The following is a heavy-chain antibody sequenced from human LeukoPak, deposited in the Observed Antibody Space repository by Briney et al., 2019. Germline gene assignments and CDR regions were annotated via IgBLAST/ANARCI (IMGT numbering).Heavy chain of an antibody. Sequence: GGSLRLSGAASGFTFSNYAMHWVGQAPGKGLEGGAVISHDGSDKYYADSVKVRFSISRDNAKNKVYLQRNSLKTEDKALYYCASTNGGYEMATRFDPWGQGTLVIVSS. CDR1: GFTFSNYA. CDR2: ISHDGSDK. J-gene: IGHJ5*02. D-gene: IGHD5-24*01. V-gene: IGHV3-30*04. CDR3: ASTNGGYEMATRFDP.